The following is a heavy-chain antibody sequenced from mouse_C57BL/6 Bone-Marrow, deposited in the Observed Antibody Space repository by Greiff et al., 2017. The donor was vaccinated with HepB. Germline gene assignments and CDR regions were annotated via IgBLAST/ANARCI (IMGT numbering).Heavy chain of an antibody. CDR2: IHPNSGST. CDR3: AIDGYSYYFDY. J-gene: IGHJ2*01. Sequence: VQLQQPGAELVKPGASVKLSCKASGYTFTSYWMHWVKQRPGQGLEWIGMIHPNSGSTNYNEKFKSKATLTVDKSSSTAYMQLSSLTSEDSAVYYCAIDGYSYYFDYWGQGTTLTVSS. D-gene: IGHD2-3*01. CDR1: GYTFTSYW. V-gene: IGHV1-64*01.